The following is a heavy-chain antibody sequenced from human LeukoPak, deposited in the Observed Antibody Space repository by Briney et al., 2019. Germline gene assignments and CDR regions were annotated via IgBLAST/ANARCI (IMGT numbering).Heavy chain of an antibody. CDR1: GFTLSNFG. V-gene: IGHV3-30-3*01. CDR2: VSDDGRRK. Sequence: PGGSLRLSCAASGFTLSNFGLHWVRQAPGKGRDWVAYVSDDGRRKYYADSVMGRFTISRDSSKNTLDLQMNSLKPEDTAVYYSARDYTGKYTTDYGSRGTLVSVSS. CDR3: ARDYTGKYTTDY. D-gene: IGHD7-27*01. J-gene: IGHJ4*02.